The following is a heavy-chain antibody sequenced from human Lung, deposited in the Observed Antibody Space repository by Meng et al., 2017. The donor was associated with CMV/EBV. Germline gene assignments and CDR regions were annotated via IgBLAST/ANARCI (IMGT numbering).Heavy chain of an antibody. J-gene: IGHJ4*02. V-gene: IGHV3-7*03. CDR3: ARSRPDCNYVLGYFDY. Sequence: GGSLRLSCAASGFTFNSYWMNWVRKAPGKGLEWVANIKQDGSEKYYVGSVKGRFTISRDNAKNSLYLQMNSLRAEDTAVYYCARSRPDCNYVLGYFDYWGQGTLVTVSS. CDR2: IKQDGSEK. CDR1: GFTFNSYW. D-gene: IGHD3-16*01.